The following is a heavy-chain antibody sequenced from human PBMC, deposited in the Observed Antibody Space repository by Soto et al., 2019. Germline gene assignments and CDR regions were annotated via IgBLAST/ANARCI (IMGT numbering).Heavy chain of an antibody. CDR2: IYWDDDK. J-gene: IGHJ4*02. CDR1: GFSLSTSGVG. D-gene: IGHD3-9*01. CDR3: AHSIRYFDWLHRYFDY. V-gene: IGHV2-5*02. Sequence: QITLKESGPTLVKPTQTLTLTCTFSGFSLSTSGVGVGWIRQPPGKALEWLALIYWDDDKRYSPSLKGRLTITKDTSKNQVVLTMTNMDPVDTATYYCAHSIRYFDWLHRYFDYWGQGTLVTVSS.